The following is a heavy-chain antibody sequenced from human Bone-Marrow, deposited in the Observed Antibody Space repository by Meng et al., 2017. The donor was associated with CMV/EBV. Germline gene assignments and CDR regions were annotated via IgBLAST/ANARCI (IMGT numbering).Heavy chain of an antibody. D-gene: IGHD6-19*01. CDR2: TRYDGSTK. CDR3: AKNPNSGWYYYYGMNV. CDR1: GGTFSTYG. Sequence: AESLRLSCAASGGTFSTYGMNWVRQAPGKGLEWVEFTRYDGSTKHYADSLKGRFTISRDNSKNTLYLQMSSLRVEDTAVYFCAKNPNSGWYYYYGMNVWGQGTTVTVSS. V-gene: IGHV3-30*02. J-gene: IGHJ6*02.